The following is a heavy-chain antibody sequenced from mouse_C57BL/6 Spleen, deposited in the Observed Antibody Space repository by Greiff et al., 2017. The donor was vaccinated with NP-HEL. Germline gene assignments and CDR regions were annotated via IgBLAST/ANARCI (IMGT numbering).Heavy chain of an antibody. CDR1: GFTFSNYW. V-gene: IGHV6-3*01. J-gene: IGHJ4*01. CDR3: TAYYSNYDYAMDY. CDR2: LIWKSDNYAT. Sequence: DVKLVESGFFLAQPGGSMKLSCVASGFTFSNYWMNWVRQSPEKGLEWLAQLIWKSDNYATHYAESVKGRFTISRDDSKSSVYLQMNNLRAEDTGIYYCTAYYSNYDYAMDYWGQGTSVTVSS. D-gene: IGHD2-5*01.